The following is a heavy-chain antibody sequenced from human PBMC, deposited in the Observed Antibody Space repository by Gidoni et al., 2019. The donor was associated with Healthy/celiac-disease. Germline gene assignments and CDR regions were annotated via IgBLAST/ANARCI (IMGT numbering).Heavy chain of an antibody. CDR2: IIPIFGTA. Sequence: QVQLVQSGAEVKKPGSSVKVSCKASGGTFSSYAISWVRQAPGQGLEWMGGIIPIFGTANYAQKFQGRVTITADKSTSTAYMELSSLRSEDTAVYYCARAPLHMGGYYYYYMDVWGKGTTVTVSS. D-gene: IGHD3-16*01. CDR3: ARAPLHMGGYYYYYMDV. V-gene: IGHV1-69*06. J-gene: IGHJ6*03. CDR1: GGTFSSYA.